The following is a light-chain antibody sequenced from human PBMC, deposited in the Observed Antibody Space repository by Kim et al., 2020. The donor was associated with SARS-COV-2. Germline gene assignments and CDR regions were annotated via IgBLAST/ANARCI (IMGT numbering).Light chain of an antibody. Sequence: SPGERATLSCGASQSGTSNYLAWYQHKPGQAPRLLIYGASSRATGIPDRFSGSGSGTDFTLTISRLEPEDFAVYFCQQYGDSPLTFGGGTKVDIK. V-gene: IGKV3-20*01. CDR1: QSGTSNY. J-gene: IGKJ4*01. CDR2: GAS. CDR3: QQYGDSPLT.